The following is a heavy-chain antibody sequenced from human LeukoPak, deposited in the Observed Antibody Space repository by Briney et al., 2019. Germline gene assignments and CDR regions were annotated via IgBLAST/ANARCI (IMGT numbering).Heavy chain of an antibody. J-gene: IGHJ3*02. D-gene: IGHD2-2*02. CDR3: AKERYCTITTCYTGSAFDI. V-gene: IGHV3-7*04. CDR2: IKQDGSEK. Sequence: PGGSLRLSCAASGFTFSNYWMSWVRQAPGKGLEWVANIKQDGSEKYYVDSVKGRFTISRDNAKNSLYLEMNTLRAEDTAVYYCAKERYCTITTCYTGSAFDIWGQGTMVTVSS. CDR1: GFTFSNYW.